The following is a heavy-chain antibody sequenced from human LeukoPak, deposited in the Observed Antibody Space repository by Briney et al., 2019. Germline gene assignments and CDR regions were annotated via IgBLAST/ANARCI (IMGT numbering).Heavy chain of an antibody. J-gene: IGHJ6*02. CDR2: ISYDGSNK. CDR1: GFTFSSYG. CDR3: ARSLLDNFDWLLHSYYYYGMDV. V-gene: IGHV3-30*03. D-gene: IGHD3-9*01. Sequence: GGSLRLSCAASGFTFSSYGMHWVRQAPGKGLEWVAVISYDGSNKYYADSVKGRFTISRDNSKNTLYLQMNSLRAEDTAVYYCARSLLDNFDWLLHSYYYYGMDVWGQGTTVTVSS.